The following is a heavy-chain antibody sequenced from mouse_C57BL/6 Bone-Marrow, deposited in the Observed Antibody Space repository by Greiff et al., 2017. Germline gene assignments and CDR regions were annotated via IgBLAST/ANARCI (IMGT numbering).Heavy chain of an antibody. CDR2: IDPENGDT. V-gene: IGHV14-4*01. CDR1: GFNIKDDY. J-gene: IGHJ2*01. Sequence: EVKLMESGAELVRPGASVKLSCTASGFNIKDDYMHWVKQRPEQGLEWIGWIDPENGDTEYASKFQGKATITADTSSNTAYLQLSSLTSEDTAVYYCTFTTVVDFYYFDYWGQGTTLTVSS. CDR3: TFTTVVDFYYFDY. D-gene: IGHD1-1*01.